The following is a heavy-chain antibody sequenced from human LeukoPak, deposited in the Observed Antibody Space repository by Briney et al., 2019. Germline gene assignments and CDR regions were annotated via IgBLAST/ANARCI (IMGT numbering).Heavy chain of an antibody. V-gene: IGHV1-18*04. J-gene: IGHJ5*02. D-gene: IGHD4-17*01. CDR3: ARVTTVTRSPWSWGPKKIGQEVNWFDP. Sequence: ASVKVSCKASGYTFTSYYMHWVRQAPGQGLEWMGWISPYNADTNYAQNFQGRVTMTTDRSTRTAYMELRNLRSDDTAVYYCARVTTVTRSPWSWGPKKIGQEVNWFDPWGQGTLITVS. CDR1: GYTFTSYY. CDR2: ISPYNADT.